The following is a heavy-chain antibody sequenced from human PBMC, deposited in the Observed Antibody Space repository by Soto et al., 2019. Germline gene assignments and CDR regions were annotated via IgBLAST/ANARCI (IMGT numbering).Heavy chain of an antibody. CDR2: INPSGGST. CDR3: ARDRYKSSYYYYCGMDV. V-gene: IGHV1-46*01. J-gene: IGHJ6*02. Sequence: QVQLVQSGAEVKKPGASVKVSCKASGYTFTSYYMHWVRQAPGQGLEWMGIINPSGGSTSYAQKFQGRVTMTRDTSTSTVYMELSSLRSEDTAVYYCARDRYKSSYYYYCGMDVWGQGTTVTVSS. CDR1: GYTFTSYY. D-gene: IGHD3-16*02.